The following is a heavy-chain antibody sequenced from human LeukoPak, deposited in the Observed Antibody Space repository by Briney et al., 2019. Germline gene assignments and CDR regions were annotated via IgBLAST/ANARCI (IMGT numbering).Heavy chain of an antibody. CDR1: GFTFSSYA. V-gene: IGHV3-64*01. Sequence: GGSLRLSCAASGFTFSSYAMHWVRQAPGKGLEYVSAISSNGGSTYYANSVKGRFTISRDNSKNTLYLQMGSLRAEDMAVYYCARTVGATPPREVYYYYYMDVWGKGTTVTVSS. J-gene: IGHJ6*03. CDR3: ARTVGATPPREVYYYYYMDV. CDR2: ISSNGGST. D-gene: IGHD3-16*01.